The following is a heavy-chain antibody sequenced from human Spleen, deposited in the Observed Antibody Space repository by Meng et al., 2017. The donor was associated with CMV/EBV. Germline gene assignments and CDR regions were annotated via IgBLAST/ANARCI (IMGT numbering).Heavy chain of an antibody. Sequence: GGSLRLSCTASGFTFGDYAMSWVRQAPGKGLEWVGFIRSKAYGGTTEYAASVKGRFTISRDDSKSIAYLQMNSLRAEDTAIYYCARGGPCSNGVCSDYGMDVWGQGTTVTVSS. V-gene: IGHV3-49*04. CDR1: GFTFGDYA. CDR3: ARGGPCSNGVCSDYGMDV. J-gene: IGHJ6*02. D-gene: IGHD2-8*01. CDR2: IRSKAYGGTT.